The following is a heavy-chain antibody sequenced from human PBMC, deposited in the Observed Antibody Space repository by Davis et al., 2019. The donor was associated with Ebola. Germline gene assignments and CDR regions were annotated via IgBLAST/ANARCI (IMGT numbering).Heavy chain of an antibody. Sequence: ASVKVSCKASGYTFTSYYMHWVRQAPGQGLEWMGIINPSGGSTSYAQKFQGRVTMTRDTSTSTVYMELSSLRSEDTAVYYCPSPGPVGGSYLHYWGQGTLVTVSS. J-gene: IGHJ4*02. CDR1: GYTFTSYY. CDR2: INPSGGST. V-gene: IGHV1-46*01. D-gene: IGHD1-26*01. CDR3: PSPGPVGGSYLHY.